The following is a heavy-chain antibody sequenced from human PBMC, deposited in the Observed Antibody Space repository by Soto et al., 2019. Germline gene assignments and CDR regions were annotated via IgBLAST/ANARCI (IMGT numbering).Heavy chain of an antibody. CDR1: RYPCTGYY. CDR3: ARDRRVKSYYYGMDV. CDR2: INPNSGGT. J-gene: IGHJ6*02. Sequence: SVKVSCSGSRYPCTGYYMHWGRQAPAQGLEWMGWINPNSGGTNYAQKFQGRVTMTRDTSISTAYMELSRLRSDDTALYYCARDRRVKSYYYGMDVWGQGTTVTVSS. V-gene: IGHV1-2*02.